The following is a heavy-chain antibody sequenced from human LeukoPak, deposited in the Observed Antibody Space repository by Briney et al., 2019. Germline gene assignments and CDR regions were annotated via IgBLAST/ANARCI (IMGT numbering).Heavy chain of an antibody. CDR1: GFTFSSYE. V-gene: IGHV3-48*03. Sequence: GSLRLSCAASGFTFSSYEMNWVRQAPGKGLEWVSYISSSGTTIYYADSVKGRFTISRDNAKNSLYLQMNSLRAEDTAVYYCARAVTDVRGVIRGNLDYWGQGTLVTVSS. CDR3: ARAVTDVRGVIRGNLDY. CDR2: ISSSGTTI. J-gene: IGHJ4*02. D-gene: IGHD3-10*01.